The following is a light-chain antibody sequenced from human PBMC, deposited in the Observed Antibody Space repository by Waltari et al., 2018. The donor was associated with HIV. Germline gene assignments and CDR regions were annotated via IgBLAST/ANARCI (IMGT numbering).Light chain of an antibody. Sequence: SYELTQPPSVSVSPGQTARITCPGDALPKQYAYWYHPKPGQAPVLVIYKDTQRPSGIPARFSGASSGTTVTLTISGVQAEDEADYYCRSADSSGTWVFGGGTKLTVL. J-gene: IGLJ3*02. V-gene: IGLV3-25*03. CDR3: RSADSSGTWV. CDR1: ALPKQY. CDR2: KDT.